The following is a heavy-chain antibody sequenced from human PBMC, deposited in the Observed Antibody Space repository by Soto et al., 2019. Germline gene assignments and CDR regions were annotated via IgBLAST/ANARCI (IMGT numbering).Heavy chain of an antibody. CDR2: ISYDGSNK. J-gene: IGHJ6*02. V-gene: IGHV3-30-3*01. CDR1: GFTFSSYA. D-gene: IGHD3-3*01. CDR3: ARDEIRFSWAYSMDV. Sequence: QVQLVESGGGVVQPGRSLRLSCAASGFTFSSYAIHWVRQAPGKGLEWVAVISYDGSNKYYADSVKGRFTISRDNSKNTLYLQMNSLRAEDTAVYYCARDEIRFSWAYSMDVWGQGTTVTVSS.